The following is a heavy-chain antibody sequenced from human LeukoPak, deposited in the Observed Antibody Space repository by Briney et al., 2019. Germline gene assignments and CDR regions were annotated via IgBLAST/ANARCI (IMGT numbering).Heavy chain of an antibody. D-gene: IGHD2/OR15-2a*01. J-gene: IGHJ4*02. Sequence: SETLSLTCTVSFGSINSYYWSWIRQPPGKGLEWIGYIYYSGSTNYNPSLRSRVTLSVDTSKNQFSLNLSSVAAADTASYYCARGTRINYFDYWGQGTLVTVSP. CDR2: IYYSGST. CDR1: FGSINSYY. CDR3: ARGTRINYFDY. V-gene: IGHV4-59*08.